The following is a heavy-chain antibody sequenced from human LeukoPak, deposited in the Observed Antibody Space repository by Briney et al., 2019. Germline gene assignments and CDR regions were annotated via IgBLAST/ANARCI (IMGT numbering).Heavy chain of an antibody. J-gene: IGHJ4*02. CDR2: IYYSGTT. D-gene: IGHD3-10*01. CDR1: GGSISPYY. V-gene: IGHV4-59*08. CDR3: ARHFDHVGWGIYEY. Sequence: SETLSLTCSVSGGSISPYYWSWIRQPPGKGLEWIGYIYYSGTTNYNPSLQSRVTISVDTSNNTFSLKLSSVTAADTAVYYCARHFDHVGWGIYEYWGQGTLVTVSS.